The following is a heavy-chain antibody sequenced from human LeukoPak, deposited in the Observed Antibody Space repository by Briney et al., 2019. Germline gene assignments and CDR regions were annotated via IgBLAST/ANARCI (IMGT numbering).Heavy chain of an antibody. J-gene: IGHJ5*02. CDR3: ARGYYDILTGYHYNWFDP. D-gene: IGHD3-9*01. V-gene: IGHV1-8*02. CDR2: INPNSGNT. CDR1: GYTFTGYY. Sequence: ASVKVSCKVSGYTFTGYYMHWVRQAPGQGLEWMGWINPNSGNTGYAQKFQGRVTMTRNTSISTAYMELSSLRSEDTAVYYCARGYYDILTGYHYNWFDPWGQGTLVTVSS.